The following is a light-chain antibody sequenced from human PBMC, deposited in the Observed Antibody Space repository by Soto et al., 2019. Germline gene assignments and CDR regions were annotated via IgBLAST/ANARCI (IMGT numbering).Light chain of an antibody. CDR2: GAS. CDR3: QQGLFT. Sequence: PGERVTLSCRASQSVSSSYLTWYQQKPGQAPRLLIYGASTRATSIPARFSGSGSGTDFTLTISSLQPEDFAVCYCQQGLFTFGPGTKVDIK. V-gene: IGKV3D-7*01. J-gene: IGKJ3*01. CDR1: QSVSSSY.